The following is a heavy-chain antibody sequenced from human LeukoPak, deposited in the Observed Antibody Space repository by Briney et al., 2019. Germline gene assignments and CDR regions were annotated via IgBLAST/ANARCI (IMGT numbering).Heavy chain of an antibody. CDR3: ARSGGSYVGVAFDI. D-gene: IGHD1-26*01. V-gene: IGHV1-45*02. CDR2: ITPFNGNT. CDR1: GYTFTGYY. Sequence: SVKVSCKASGYTFTGYYMHWVRQAPGQGLEWMGWITPFNGNTNYAQKFQDRVTITRDRSMSTAYMELSSLRSEDTAMYYCARSGGSYVGVAFDIWGQGTMVTVSS. J-gene: IGHJ3*02.